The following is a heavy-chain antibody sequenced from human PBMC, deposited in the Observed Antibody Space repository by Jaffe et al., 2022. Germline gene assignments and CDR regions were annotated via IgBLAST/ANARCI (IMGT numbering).Heavy chain of an antibody. D-gene: IGHD3-16*01. CDR2: IYHSGST. Sequence: QVQLQESGPGLVKPSETLSLTCAVSGYSISSGYYWGWIRQPPGKGLEWIGSIYHSGSTYYNPSLKSRVTISVDTSKNQFSLKLSSVTAADTAVYYCARTRDYVWTLSGLDMDVWGKGTTVTVSS. CDR3: ARTRDYVWTLSGLDMDV. V-gene: IGHV4-38-2*01. J-gene: IGHJ6*03. CDR1: GYSISSGYY.